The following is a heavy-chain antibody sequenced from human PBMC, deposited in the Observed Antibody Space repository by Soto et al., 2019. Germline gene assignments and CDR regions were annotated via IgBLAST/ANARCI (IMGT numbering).Heavy chain of an antibody. CDR1: GYTFMNYA. CDR3: ARCYCSVGSCYTCWHFDL. V-gene: IGHV1-18*01. CDR2: ISPSTGNT. J-gene: IGHJ2*01. Sequence: QVQLVQSGAEVKEPGASVKLSCQASGYTFMNYAISWVRQAPGQGLEWMGWISPSTGNTDQAQNFQGRVTMTLDPSTNTANMELRTLRSDDSAVYYCARCYCSVGSCYTCWHFDLWGRGTLVTVSS. D-gene: IGHD2-15*01.